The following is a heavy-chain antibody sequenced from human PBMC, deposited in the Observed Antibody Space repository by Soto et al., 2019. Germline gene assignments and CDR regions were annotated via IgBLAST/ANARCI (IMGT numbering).Heavy chain of an antibody. CDR2: IRSKPNSYAT. D-gene: IGHD3-10*01. V-gene: IGHV3-73*01. Sequence: GGSLRLSCAASGFTFSGSAMHWVRQASGKGLEWVGRIRSKPNSYATAYAASVKGRFTISRDDSKNTAYLQMNSLKTEDTAVYYCCAIRGGQPDYWGQGTLVTVSS. J-gene: IGHJ4*02. CDR1: GFTFSGSA. CDR3: CAIRGGQPDY.